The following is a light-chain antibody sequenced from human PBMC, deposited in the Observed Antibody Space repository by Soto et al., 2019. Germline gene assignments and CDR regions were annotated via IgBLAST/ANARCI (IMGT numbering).Light chain of an antibody. Sequence: EIVLTQSPGTLSLSPGERATLSCRASQGVSSRYLAWYQQKPGQAPRLFVYGASSRATGIPDRFSGSGSGTDFTLTISRLVPEDFAVYYCQQYGSSSFTFGPGTKVDIK. CDR3: QQYGSSSFT. J-gene: IGKJ3*01. CDR1: QGVSSRY. CDR2: GAS. V-gene: IGKV3-20*01.